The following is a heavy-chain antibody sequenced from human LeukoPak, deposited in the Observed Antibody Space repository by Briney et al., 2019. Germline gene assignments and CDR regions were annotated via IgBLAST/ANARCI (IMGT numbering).Heavy chain of an antibody. V-gene: IGHV1-18*01. CDR3: ARHPYSSGYYFEDY. Sequence: ASVKVSCKASGYTFTSYGISWVRQAPGQGLEWMGWISAYNGNTNYAQKLQGRVTMTTETSTSTAYMELRSLRSDDTAVYYCARHPYSSGYYFEDYWGQGTLVTVSS. CDR2: ISAYNGNT. CDR1: GYTFTSYG. D-gene: IGHD3-22*01. J-gene: IGHJ4*02.